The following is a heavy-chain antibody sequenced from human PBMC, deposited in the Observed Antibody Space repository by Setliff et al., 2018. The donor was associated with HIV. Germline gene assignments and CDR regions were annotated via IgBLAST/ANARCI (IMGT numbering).Heavy chain of an antibody. D-gene: IGHD3-16*01. V-gene: IGHV1-2*02. J-gene: IGHJ3*02. CDR3: ARWPREVAEMGGAFDS. CDR2: INPKSGAT. CDR1: GYTFTGYY. Sequence: ASVKVSCKAFGYTFTGYYMHWVRQAPGQGLEWMGWINPKSGATNYTQNFQGRVTMSRDTSISTAYMELSRLKSDDTAVYYCARWPREVAEMGGAFDSWGQGTMVTVSS.